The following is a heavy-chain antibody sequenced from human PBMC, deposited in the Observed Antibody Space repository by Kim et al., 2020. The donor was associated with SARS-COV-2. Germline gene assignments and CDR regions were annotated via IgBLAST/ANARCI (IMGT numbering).Heavy chain of an antibody. D-gene: IGHD3-10*01. CDR1: GLSFDDSA. V-gene: IGHV3-30-3*01. J-gene: IGHJ6*01. CDR2: ITYDGRNK. Sequence: GGSLRLSCAASGLSFDDSAMNWVRQAPGKGLEWVAVITYDGRNKEYADSVKGRFSISRDNPKNTLSLQMNRLRVEEAAVYYWARVNYYESVSLSDYYNGMEVGPRGTTHRVL. CDR3: ARVNYYESVSLSDYYNGMEV.